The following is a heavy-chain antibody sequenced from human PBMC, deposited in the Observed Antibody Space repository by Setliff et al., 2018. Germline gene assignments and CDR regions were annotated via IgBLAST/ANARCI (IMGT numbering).Heavy chain of an antibody. CDR1: GGSFTGYY. D-gene: IGHD4-17*01. CDR3: ARHGGWYFDL. V-gene: IGHV4-34*01. Sequence: PSQTLSLTCTVYGGSFTGYYWSWSRQVPGKGLEWIAEIGHSDMPHYNPSLKSRVTISADTSKSEFSLRLNSVTAADSAVYYCARHGGWYFDLWGHGTLVTVSS. CDR2: IGHSDMP. J-gene: IGHJ2*01.